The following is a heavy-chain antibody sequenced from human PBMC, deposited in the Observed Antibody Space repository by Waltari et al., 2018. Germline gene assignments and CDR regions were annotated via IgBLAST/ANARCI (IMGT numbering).Heavy chain of an antibody. Sequence: QLQLQESGPGLVKPSETLSLTCTVSGGSISSSTYYWGWIRQPPGKGLEWIGSIYYSGSTYYNPSLKSRVTISVDTSKNQFSLKLSSVTAADTAVYYCARAAEWELLDYFDYWGQGTLVTVSS. J-gene: IGHJ4*02. CDR3: ARAAEWELLDYFDY. CDR1: GGSISSSTYY. V-gene: IGHV4-39*01. D-gene: IGHD1-26*01. CDR2: IYYSGST.